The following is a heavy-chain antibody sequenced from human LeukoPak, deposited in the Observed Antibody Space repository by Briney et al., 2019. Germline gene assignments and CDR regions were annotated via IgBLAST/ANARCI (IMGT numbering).Heavy chain of an antibody. CDR3: AGGRGVN. CDR2: ISWNSGSI. V-gene: IGHV3-9*01. J-gene: IGHJ4*02. CDR1: GFTFDDYA. Sequence: GRSLRLSCAASGFTFDDYAMHWVRQAPGKGLEWVSGISWNSGSIGYADSVKGRFTISRDNAKNSLYLQMNSLRAEDTAVYYCAGGRGVNWGQGTLVTVSS. D-gene: IGHD3-10*01.